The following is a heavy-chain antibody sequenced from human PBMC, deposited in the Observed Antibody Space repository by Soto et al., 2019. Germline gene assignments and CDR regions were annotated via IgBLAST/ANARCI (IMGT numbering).Heavy chain of an antibody. V-gene: IGHV3-23*01. J-gene: IGHJ3*02. CDR1: GFTFSSYA. Sequence: GGSLRLSCAASGFTFSSYAMRWVRQAPGKGLEWVSAISGSGGSTYYADSVKGRFTISRDNSKNTLYLQMNSLRAEDTAVYYCAKDQEGRITMIVVVISGLDIWGQGTMVTVSS. D-gene: IGHD3-22*01. CDR3: AKDQEGRITMIVVVISGLDI. CDR2: ISGSGGST.